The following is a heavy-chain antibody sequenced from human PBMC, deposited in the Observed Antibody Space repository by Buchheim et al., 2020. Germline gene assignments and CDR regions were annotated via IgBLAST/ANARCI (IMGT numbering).Heavy chain of an antibody. D-gene: IGHD6-19*01. Sequence: QVQLQESGPGLVKPSQALSLTCTVSGGSISSGNYYWTWIRQPAGKGLEWIGRIYTGGYTNYNPSLKSRVTMSLDTSKNQLSLKLKSVTAADTAVYYCARGAAEAGTPTDWGQGTL. CDR3: ARGAAEAGTPTD. J-gene: IGHJ4*02. CDR2: IYTGGYT. V-gene: IGHV4-61*02. CDR1: GGSISSGNYY.